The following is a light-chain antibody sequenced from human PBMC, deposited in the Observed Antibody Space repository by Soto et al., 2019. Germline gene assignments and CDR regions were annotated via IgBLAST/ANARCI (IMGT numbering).Light chain of an antibody. Sequence: EIVMTQSPTILSVSPGERATLSCMASQRVSSNLAWYQQKPGQAPRLLIYGVYTRAPGIPARFSGSGSGTDFTLTISSLQSEDFAVYSCQQYNNWPITFGQGTRLEIK. CDR1: QRVSSN. J-gene: IGKJ5*01. V-gene: IGKV3D-15*01. CDR2: GVY. CDR3: QQYNNWPIT.